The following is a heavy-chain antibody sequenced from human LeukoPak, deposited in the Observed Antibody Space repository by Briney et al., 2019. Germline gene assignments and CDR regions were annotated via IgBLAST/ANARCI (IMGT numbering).Heavy chain of an antibody. CDR3: AKDRYSSGWYYFDY. D-gene: IGHD6-19*01. CDR2: ISSSGSTI. CDR1: GFTFSSYE. V-gene: IGHV3-48*03. J-gene: IGHJ4*02. Sequence: GGSLRLSCAASGFTFSSYEMNWVRQAPGKGLEWVSYISSSGSTIYYADSVKGRFTISRDNAKNTLYLQMNSLGAEDTAVYYCAKDRYSSGWYYFDYWGQGTLVTVSS.